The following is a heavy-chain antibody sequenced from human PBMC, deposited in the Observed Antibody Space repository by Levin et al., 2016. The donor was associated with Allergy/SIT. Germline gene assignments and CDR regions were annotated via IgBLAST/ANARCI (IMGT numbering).Heavy chain of an antibody. J-gene: IGHJ4*02. CDR3: ARRSFCSTSSCPGSLDC. Sequence: RQAPGKGLEWIGEINHSGSTNYNPSLKSRVTISIDASKNQFSLKLNSMTAADTAMYYCARRSFCSTSSCPGSLDCWGQGTLVTVSS. V-gene: IGHV4-34*01. D-gene: IGHD2-2*01. CDR2: INHSGST.